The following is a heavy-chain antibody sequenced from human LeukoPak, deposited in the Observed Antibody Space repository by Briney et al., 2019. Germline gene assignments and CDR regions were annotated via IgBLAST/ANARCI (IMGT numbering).Heavy chain of an antibody. J-gene: IGHJ4*02. CDR3: ARDQDMVRGVIID. V-gene: IGHV1-2*02. CDR1: GYTFTGYY. Sequence: ASVKVSCKASGYTFTGYYMHRVRQAPGQGLEWMGWINPNSGGTNYAQKFQGRATMTRDTSISTAYMELSRLRSDDTAVYYCARDQDMVRGVIIDWGQGTLVTVSS. D-gene: IGHD3-10*01. CDR2: INPNSGGT.